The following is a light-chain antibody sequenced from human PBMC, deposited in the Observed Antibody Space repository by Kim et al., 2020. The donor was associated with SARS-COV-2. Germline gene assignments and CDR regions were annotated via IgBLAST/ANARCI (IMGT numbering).Light chain of an antibody. CDR3: QKYDCAPRT. CDR1: QGISNY. V-gene: IGKV1-27*01. Sequence: ASVGDRVTITCRASQGISNYLAWYQQKPGKVPKLLVYAASALQSGVSSRFSGSGSGTDFTLTISSLQPEDFATYYCQKYDCAPRTFGQGTKVDIK. J-gene: IGKJ1*01. CDR2: AAS.